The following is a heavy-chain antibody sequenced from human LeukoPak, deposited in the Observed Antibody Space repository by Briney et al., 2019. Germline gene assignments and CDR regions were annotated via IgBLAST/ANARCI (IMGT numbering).Heavy chain of an antibody. J-gene: IGHJ4*02. CDR2: IRSTPDGGAT. D-gene: IGHD2-2*03. Sequence: GGSLRLSCAASGFTFINSWLTWVRQAPGKGLEWVGRIRSTPDGGATDYAAPVKGRFTISRDDSKNTLYLQMSSLRTEDTAVYYCATDLHFGYCTATSCANYWGQGTLVTVSS. V-gene: IGHV3-15*01. CDR1: GFTFINSW. CDR3: ATDLHFGYCTATSCANY.